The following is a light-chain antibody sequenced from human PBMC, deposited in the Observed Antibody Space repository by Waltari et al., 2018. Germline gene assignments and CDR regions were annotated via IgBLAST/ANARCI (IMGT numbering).Light chain of an antibody. V-gene: IGKV3-15*01. CDR1: QSVTSN. J-gene: IGKJ1*01. Sequence: EIVMTQSPATLSVSAGERATLSCRASQSVTSNVAWYQQKLGQAPRLLIYDASTRATGVPARFSGSGSGTEFTLTISSLQSEDFALYYCQQYNNWPWTFGQGTKVEIK. CDR3: QQYNNWPWT. CDR2: DAS.